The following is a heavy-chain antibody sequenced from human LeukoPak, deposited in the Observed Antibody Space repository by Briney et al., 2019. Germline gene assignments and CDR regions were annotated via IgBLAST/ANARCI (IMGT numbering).Heavy chain of an antibody. CDR2: IYSGGYT. D-gene: IGHD4-17*01. J-gene: IGHJ3*02. Sequence: PGGSLRLSCAATGFTFSTYWMSWVRQAPGKGLEWVSVIYSGGYTYYADSVKGRFTISRDNSKNTLYLQVNSLRAEDTAVYYCARARSHAFDIWGLGTMVTVS. V-gene: IGHV3-66*01. CDR3: ARARSHAFDI. CDR1: GFTFSTYW.